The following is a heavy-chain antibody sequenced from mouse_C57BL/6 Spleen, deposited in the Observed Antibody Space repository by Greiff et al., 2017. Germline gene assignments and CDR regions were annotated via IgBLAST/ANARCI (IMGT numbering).Heavy chain of an antibody. CDR1: GFSLTSYG. CDR3: ARNSYGSSYDYFDY. CDR2: LWSGGST. Sequence: QVQLQQSGPGLVQPSQSLSITCTVSGFSLTSYGVHWVRQSPGPGLAWLGVLWSGGSTGYNAAFISRLSISKDNSKSQVFFKMNSLQADDTAIYYCARNSYGSSYDYFDYGGQGTTLTVSS. D-gene: IGHD1-1*01. J-gene: IGHJ2*01. V-gene: IGHV2-2*01.